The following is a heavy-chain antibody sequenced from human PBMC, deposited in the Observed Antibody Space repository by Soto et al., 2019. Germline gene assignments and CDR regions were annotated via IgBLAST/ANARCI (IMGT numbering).Heavy chain of an antibody. Sequence: PGGSLRLSCAASGFTFSNYWIHWVRQTPGKGLVWVSRINSDGSSTSYADSVKGRFTISRDNAKNTLYLQMNSLRAEDTAVYYCARASGVGATAPYYYYGMDVWGQGTTVTVSS. CDR2: INSDGSST. V-gene: IGHV3-74*01. CDR1: GFTFSNYW. D-gene: IGHD1-26*01. CDR3: ARASGVGATAPYYYYGMDV. J-gene: IGHJ6*02.